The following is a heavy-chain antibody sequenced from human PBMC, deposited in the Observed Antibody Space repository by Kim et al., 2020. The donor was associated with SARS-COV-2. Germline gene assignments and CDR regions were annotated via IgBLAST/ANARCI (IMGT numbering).Heavy chain of an antibody. Sequence: GGSLRLSCAASGFTFSSDSMNWVRQAPGKGLEWVSYISSSSSTIYYVDSVKGRCTISRDNAKNALYLQMKSRRDEGTAVYYWARGGEWGSPAALDPWGQG. V-gene: IGHV3-48*02. CDR3: ARGGEWGSPAALDP. CDR2: ISSSSSTI. CDR1: GFTFSSDS. D-gene: IGHD3-16*01. J-gene: IGHJ5*02.